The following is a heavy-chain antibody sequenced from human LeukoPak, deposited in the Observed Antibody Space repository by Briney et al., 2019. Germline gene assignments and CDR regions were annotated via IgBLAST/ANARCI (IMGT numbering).Heavy chain of an antibody. D-gene: IGHD3-10*01. Sequence: SETLSLTCAVYGGSFSGYYWSWIRQPPGKGLEWIGEINHSGSTNYNPSLKSRVTISVDTSKNQFSLKLSSVTAADTAAYYCARDPYYGSGSYYLPRKYYYYGMDVWGQGTTVTVSS. V-gene: IGHV4-34*01. CDR2: INHSGST. CDR3: ARDPYYGSGSYYLPRKYYYYGMDV. J-gene: IGHJ6*02. CDR1: GGSFSGYY.